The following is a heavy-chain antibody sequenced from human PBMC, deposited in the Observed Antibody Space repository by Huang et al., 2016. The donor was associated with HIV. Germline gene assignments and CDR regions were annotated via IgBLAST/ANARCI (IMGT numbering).Heavy chain of an antibody. CDR1: GYTFSNYD. V-gene: IGHV1-8*01. CDR2: RNPNSGNT. D-gene: IGHD2-15*01. J-gene: IGHJ4*02. Sequence: QVQLVQSGAEVKKPGASVKVSCKASGYTFSNYDINWVRQAPGQGLEWMGWRNPNSGNTGYARKFQGRVTMTRSTSISTAYRELSRLRFEDTAVYYCATLPPVNYGRSGGRVRDYWGQGSLVTVSS. CDR3: ATLPPVNYGRSGGRVRDY.